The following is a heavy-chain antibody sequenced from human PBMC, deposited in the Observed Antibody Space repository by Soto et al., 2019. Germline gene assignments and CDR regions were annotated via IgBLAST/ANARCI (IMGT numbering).Heavy chain of an antibody. CDR1: GGSISSYY. J-gene: IGHJ6*02. Sequence: SETLSLTCTVSGGSISSYYWSWIRQPAGKGLEWIGRIYTSGSTNYNPSLKSRVTMSVDTSKHTSSLMLSSVTAADTAVYYCARETSSGWYYYGMDVWGQGTTVTVSS. D-gene: IGHD6-19*01. V-gene: IGHV4-4*07. CDR3: ARETSSGWYYYGMDV. CDR2: IYTSGST.